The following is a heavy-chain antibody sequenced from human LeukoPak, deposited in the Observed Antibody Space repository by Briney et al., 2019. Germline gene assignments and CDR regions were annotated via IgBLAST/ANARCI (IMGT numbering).Heavy chain of an antibody. CDR2: ISYDGSNK. J-gene: IGHJ3*02. CDR1: GFTFSSYA. Sequence: PGGSLRLSCAASGFTFSSYAMHWVRQAPGKGLEWVAVISYDGSNKYYADSVKGRFTISRDNSKNTLYLQMNSLRAEDTAVYYCARDSIDDAFDIWGQGTMVTVSS. V-gene: IGHV3-30-3*01. D-gene: IGHD6-6*01. CDR3: ARDSIDDAFDI.